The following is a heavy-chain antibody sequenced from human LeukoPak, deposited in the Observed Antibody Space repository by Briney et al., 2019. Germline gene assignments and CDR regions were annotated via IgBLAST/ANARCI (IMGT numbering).Heavy chain of an antibody. CDR1: GYTFTGYY. CDR3: ARALDSGSGRYYFDY. D-gene: IGHD2-15*01. CDR2: INPNSGGT. V-gene: IGHV1-2*06. J-gene: IGHJ4*02. Sequence: ASVKVSCKASGYTFTGYYMHWVRQAPGQGLEWMGRINPNSGGTNYAQKFQGRVTVTRDTSISTAYMELSRLRSDDTAVYYCARALDSGSGRYYFDYWGQGTLVTVSS.